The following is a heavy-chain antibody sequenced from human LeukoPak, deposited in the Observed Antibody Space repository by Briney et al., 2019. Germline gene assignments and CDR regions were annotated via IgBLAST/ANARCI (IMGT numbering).Heavy chain of an antibody. D-gene: IGHD5-18*01. Sequence: PGGSLRLSCAASGFTFSSYAMHWVRQAPGKGLEWVAVISYDGSNKYYADSVKGRFTISRDNSKNTLYLQMNSLRAEDTAVYYCARGDTAMVKVYNWFDPWGQGTLVTVSS. CDR3: ARGDTAMVKVYNWFDP. CDR1: GFTFSSYA. J-gene: IGHJ5*02. CDR2: ISYDGSNK. V-gene: IGHV3-30*04.